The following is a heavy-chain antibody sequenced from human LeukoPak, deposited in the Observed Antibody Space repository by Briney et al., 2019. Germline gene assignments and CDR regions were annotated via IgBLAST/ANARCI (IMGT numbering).Heavy chain of an antibody. J-gene: IGHJ4*02. D-gene: IGHD3-10*01. CDR2: INPSGGSA. V-gene: IGHV1-46*01. Sequence: ASVKVSCKASGYTFTSYYMHWVRQAPGQGLEWMGIINPSGGSASYAQKFQGRVTMTRDTSTSTVYMELSSLRSEDTAVYYCARDTITRGLDYWGQGTLVTVSS. CDR3: ARDTITRGLDY. CDR1: GYTFTSYY.